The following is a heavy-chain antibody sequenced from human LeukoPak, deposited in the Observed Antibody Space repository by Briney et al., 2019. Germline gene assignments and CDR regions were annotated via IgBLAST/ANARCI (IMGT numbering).Heavy chain of an antibody. Sequence: SETLSLTCAVSGYSISSGYYWGWIRQPPGKGLECIGSIYHSGSTYYNPSHQCRVTISVDTSKNQFSRKLSSVTAADTAVYYCARAAPRAAARYYYYMDVWGKGTTVTVSS. D-gene: IGHD6-13*01. CDR2: IYHSGST. CDR3: ARAAPRAAARYYYYMDV. CDR1: GYSISSGYY. V-gene: IGHV4-38-2*01. J-gene: IGHJ6*03.